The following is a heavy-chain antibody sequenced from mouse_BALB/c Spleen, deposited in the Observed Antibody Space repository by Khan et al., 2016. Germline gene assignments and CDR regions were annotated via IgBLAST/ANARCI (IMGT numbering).Heavy chain of an antibody. D-gene: IGHD2-4*01. CDR1: GFNIKDYY. J-gene: IGHJ2*01. CDR3: NAEDYDEGFDY. V-gene: IGHV14-4*02. Sequence: VQLQQSGAELVRSGASVRLSCTASGFNIKDYYMHWVKQRPEQGLEWIGWIDPENAYTEYAPKFQGKATLTADSSSNTAYLQLSSLTSEDTAVYYCNAEDYDEGFDYWGQGTTLTVSS. CDR2: IDPENAYT.